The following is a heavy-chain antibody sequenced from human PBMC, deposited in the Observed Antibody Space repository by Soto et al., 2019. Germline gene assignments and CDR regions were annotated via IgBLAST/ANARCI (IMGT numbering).Heavy chain of an antibody. J-gene: IGHJ5*02. D-gene: IGHD3-3*02. CDR1: GYTFTSYD. Sequence: ASVKVSCKASGYTFTSYDINWVRQATGQGLEWMGWMNPNSGNTGYAQKFQGRVTMTRNTSISTAYMELSSLRSEDTAVYYCARAQHFCSGYEGVFDPWGQGTLVTVSS. CDR3: ARAQHFCSGYEGVFDP. V-gene: IGHV1-8*01. CDR2: MNPNSGNT.